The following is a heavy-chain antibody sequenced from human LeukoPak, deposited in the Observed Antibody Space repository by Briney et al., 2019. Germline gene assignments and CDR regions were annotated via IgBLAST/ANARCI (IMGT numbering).Heavy chain of an antibody. CDR2: IYSSGST. CDR3: ARKWFGELLGWFDP. V-gene: IGHV4-4*07. D-gene: IGHD3-10*01. CDR1: GGSISSYY. Sequence: PSETLSLTCTVSGGSISSYYWSWIRQPAGKGLEWIGRIYSSGSTNYNPSLKSRVTMSVDTSKNQFSLKLTSVTAADTAVYYCARKWFGELLGWFDPWGQGSLVTVSS. J-gene: IGHJ5*02.